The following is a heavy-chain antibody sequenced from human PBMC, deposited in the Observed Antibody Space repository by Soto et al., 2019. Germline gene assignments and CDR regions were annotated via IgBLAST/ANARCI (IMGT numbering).Heavy chain of an antibody. V-gene: IGHV5-51*01. CDR1: GYTFSNFW. CDR3: ARSPRSSPYFDY. J-gene: IGHJ4*02. D-gene: IGHD6-13*01. Sequence: PGESLKISCQCSGYTFSNFWIAWVRQLPGKDLEYMGIIYPGDSETRYSPSFHGKVTISADRSIGTAYLQWSSLEASDSAFYFCARSPRSSPYFDYWGQGALVTVSS. CDR2: IYPGDSET.